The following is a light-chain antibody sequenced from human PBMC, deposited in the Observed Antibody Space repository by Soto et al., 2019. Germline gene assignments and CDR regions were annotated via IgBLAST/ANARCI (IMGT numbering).Light chain of an antibody. J-gene: IGKJ1*01. CDR2: GAS. CDR3: QLYGSSIWT. Sequence: DIVLTQSPGTLSLSPGERATLSCRASQGVSSTYLAWYQQKPGQAPRLLIYGASARATGIPDRFSGSAFGTDFTLTISRLEPEGFAVYYCQLYGSSIWTFGQGTKVDIK. V-gene: IGKV3-20*01. CDR1: QGVSSTY.